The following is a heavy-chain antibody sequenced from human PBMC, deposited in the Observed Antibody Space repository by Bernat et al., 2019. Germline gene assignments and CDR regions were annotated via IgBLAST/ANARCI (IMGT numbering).Heavy chain of an antibody. CDR1: GFTFSSYG. Sequence: GGGVVRPGGGRGVSCAAAGFTFSSYGMRWVRQAPGEGLEWVAVISDDGSNKYYADSVKGRFTLSRDNSKNTLYLQMNSLRAENTAVYYWAKDVGGDYPYYFDYWGQGTLVTVSS. J-gene: IGHJ4*02. D-gene: IGHD2-21*01. V-gene: IGHV3-30*18. CDR3: AKDVGGDYPYYFDY. CDR2: ISDDGSNK.